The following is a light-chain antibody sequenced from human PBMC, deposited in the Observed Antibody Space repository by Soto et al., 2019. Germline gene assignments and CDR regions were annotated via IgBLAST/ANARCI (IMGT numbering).Light chain of an antibody. J-gene: IGKJ2*01. CDR2: DAS. CDR1: QSISRY. CDR3: QQYDNLPYT. Sequence: DIQMTQSPSSLSASVGDRVTITCRTSQSISRYLSWYQQKPGKAPKLLIYDASNLETGVPSRFSGSGSGTDFTFTISSLQPEDIATYYCQQYDNLPYTFGQGTKLEIK. V-gene: IGKV1-33*01.